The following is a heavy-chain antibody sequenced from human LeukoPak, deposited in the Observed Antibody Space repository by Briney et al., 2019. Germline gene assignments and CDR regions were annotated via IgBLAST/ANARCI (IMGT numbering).Heavy chain of an antibody. V-gene: IGHV4-59*01. CDR1: GGSISSYY. Sequence: SETLSLTCTVSGGSISSYYWSWIRQPPAKGREWIGYIYYSGSTNYNPSLKSRVTISVDKSKNQFSLKMSSVTAADTAVYYCARSGGSSGYYDYWGQGTLVTVSS. D-gene: IGHD5-12*01. CDR3: ARSGGSSGYYDY. CDR2: IYYSGST. J-gene: IGHJ4*02.